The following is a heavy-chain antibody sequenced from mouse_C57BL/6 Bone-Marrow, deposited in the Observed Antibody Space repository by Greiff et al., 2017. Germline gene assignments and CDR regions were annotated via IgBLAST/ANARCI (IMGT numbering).Heavy chain of an antibody. J-gene: IGHJ1*03. CDR1: GYAFSSSW. Sequence: VQLKQSGPELVKPGASVKISCKASGYAFSSSWMNWVKQRPGKGLEWIGRIYPGDGDTNYNGKFKGKATLTADKSSSTAYMQLSSLTSEDSAVYLCARAVVAPYFDVWGTGTTVTVSS. V-gene: IGHV1-82*01. CDR2: IYPGDGDT. D-gene: IGHD1-1*01. CDR3: ARAVVAPYFDV.